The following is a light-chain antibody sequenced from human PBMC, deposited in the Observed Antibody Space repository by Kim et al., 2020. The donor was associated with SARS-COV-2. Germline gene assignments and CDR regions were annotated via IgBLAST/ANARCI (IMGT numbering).Light chain of an antibody. CDR3: QQYNNWPPYT. Sequence: EVVMTQSPATLSVSPGERATLSCRASQRVSSNLAWYQQKPGQAPRLLIYGASNRATGIPARFSGSGSGTEFTLTISSLQSEDFAVYYCQQYNNWPPYTFGQGTKVEI. J-gene: IGKJ2*01. V-gene: IGKV3-15*01. CDR1: QRVSSN. CDR2: GAS.